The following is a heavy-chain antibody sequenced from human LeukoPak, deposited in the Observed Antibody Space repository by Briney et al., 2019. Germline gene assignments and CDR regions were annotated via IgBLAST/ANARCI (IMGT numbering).Heavy chain of an antibody. V-gene: IGHV3-21*01. J-gene: IGHJ6*03. CDR3: AGDHRGWGPYYMDV. D-gene: IGHD2-21*02. CDR2: ISSSSSYI. CDR1: GFTFSSYS. Sequence: PGGSLRLSCAASGFTFSSYSMNWVRQAPGKGLEWVSSISSSSSYIYYADSVKGRFTISRDNAKNSLYLQMNSLRAEDTAVYYCAGDHRGWGPYYMDVWGKGTTVTVSS.